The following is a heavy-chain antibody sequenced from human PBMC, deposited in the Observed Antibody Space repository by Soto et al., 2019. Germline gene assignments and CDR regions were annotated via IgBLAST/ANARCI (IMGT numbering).Heavy chain of an antibody. D-gene: IGHD6-19*01. V-gene: IGHV3-23*01. CDR3: ANPGIAVAGTELSAY. CDR1: GFTVSSYA. Sequence: PGGSLRLSCAASGFTVSSYARSWVRQAPGKGLEWVSAISGSGGSTYYADSVKGRFTISRDNSKNTLYLQMNSLRAEDTAVYYCANPGIAVAGTELSAYWGQGTLVTVSS. CDR2: ISGSGGST. J-gene: IGHJ4*02.